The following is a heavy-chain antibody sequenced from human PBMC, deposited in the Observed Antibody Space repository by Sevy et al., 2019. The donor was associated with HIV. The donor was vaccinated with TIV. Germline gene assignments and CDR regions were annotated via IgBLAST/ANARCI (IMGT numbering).Heavy chain of an antibody. CDR2: IKSKTDGGTT. V-gene: IGHV3-15*01. D-gene: IGHD3-9*01. J-gene: IGHJ4*02. Sequence: GGSLRLSCAASGFTFSNAWMSWVRQAPGKGLEWVGRIKSKTDGGTTDYAAPVKGRFTISRDDSKNTLYLQMNSLKTVDTAVYYCTTHYYDILTGKWNFFDYWGQGTLVTVSS. CDR1: GFTFSNAW. CDR3: TTHYYDILTGKWNFFDY.